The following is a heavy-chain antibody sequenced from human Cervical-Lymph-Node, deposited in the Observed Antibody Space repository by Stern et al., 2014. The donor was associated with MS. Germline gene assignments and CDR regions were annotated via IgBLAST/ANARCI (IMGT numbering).Heavy chain of an antibody. V-gene: IGHV2-70*01. CDR1: GFSLTTSGMC. CDR2: IDWDDDK. Sequence: QVTLKESGPALVKPTQTLTLTCTFSGFSLTTSGMCVSLIRQPPGKALEXLAFIDWDDDKSYNTSLKTRLTISKDTSKNQVVLTMTNMDPVDTATYYCARFYSSSSFADAFDIWGQGTMVTVSS. J-gene: IGHJ3*02. CDR3: ARFYSSSSFADAFDI. D-gene: IGHD6-6*01.